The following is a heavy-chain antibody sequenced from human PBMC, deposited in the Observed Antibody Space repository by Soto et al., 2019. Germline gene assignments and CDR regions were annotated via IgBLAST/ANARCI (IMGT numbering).Heavy chain of an antibody. J-gene: IGHJ4*02. D-gene: IGHD2-15*01. V-gene: IGHV3-23*01. CDR3: AKVLPQYRGVAPGGIDY. Sequence: GGSLRLSSAASGFTFSSYAMSWVRQAPGKGLEWVSAISGSGGSTYYADSVKGRFTISRDNSKNTLYLQMNSLRAEDTAVYYRAKVLPQYRGVAPGGIDYWGQGTLVTVSS. CDR1: GFTFSSYA. CDR2: ISGSGGST.